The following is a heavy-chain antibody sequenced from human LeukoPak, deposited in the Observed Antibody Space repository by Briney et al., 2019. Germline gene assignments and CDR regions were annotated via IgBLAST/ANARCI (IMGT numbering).Heavy chain of an antibody. Sequence: PGGSLRLSCGASGFTLSSYAMNWVRQAPGKGLEWVSGISGSGDGTYYADSVKGRFTISRDNSKNMLYLQMNSLRAEDTAEYYCAKEQRDWNYGVFDYWGQGTQVTVSS. CDR1: GFTLSSYA. D-gene: IGHD1-7*01. J-gene: IGHJ4*02. CDR2: ISGSGDGT. V-gene: IGHV3-23*01. CDR3: AKEQRDWNYGVFDY.